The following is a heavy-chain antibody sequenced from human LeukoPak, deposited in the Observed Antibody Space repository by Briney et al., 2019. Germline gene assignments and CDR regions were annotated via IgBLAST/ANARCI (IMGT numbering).Heavy chain of an antibody. D-gene: IGHD2-15*01. CDR1: GFTFSSYS. CDR2: ISSSSSYI. CDR3: ARDYCSAASCFYNWFDP. Sequence: GGSLRLSCAASGFTFSSYSMNWVRQAPGKGLEWVSSISSSSSYIYYADSVKGRFTISRDNAKNSPYLQMNSLRAEDTAVYYCARDYCSAASCFYNWFDPWGQGTLVTVSS. V-gene: IGHV3-21*01. J-gene: IGHJ5*02.